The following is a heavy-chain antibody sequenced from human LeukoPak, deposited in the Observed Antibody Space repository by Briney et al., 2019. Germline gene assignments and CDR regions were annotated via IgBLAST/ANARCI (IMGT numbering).Heavy chain of an antibody. V-gene: IGHV4-61*02. Sequence: TLSLTCTVSGGSISSGSYYWSWIRQPAGKGLEWIGRIYTSGSTNYNPSLKSRVTISVDTSKNQFSLKLSSVTAADTAVCYCARAPILLWFGFDYWGQGTLVTVSS. CDR3: ARAPILLWFGFDY. J-gene: IGHJ4*02. D-gene: IGHD3-10*01. CDR1: GGSISSGSYY. CDR2: IYTSGST.